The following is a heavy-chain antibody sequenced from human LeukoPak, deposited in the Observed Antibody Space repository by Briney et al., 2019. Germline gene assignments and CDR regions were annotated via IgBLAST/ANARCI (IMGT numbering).Heavy chain of an antibody. CDR2: IYPGCSDT. CDR1: GYSFTSYW. Sequence: GESLKISCKGSGYSFTSYWIGWVRQMPGKGLEWMGIIYPGCSDTRYRPSFQGQVTISADKSISTAYLQWSSLKAADTAMYYCARHIAPLGYSSGWYLDYWGQGTLVTVSS. CDR3: ARHIAPLGYSSGWYLDY. D-gene: IGHD6-19*01. V-gene: IGHV5-51*01. J-gene: IGHJ4*02.